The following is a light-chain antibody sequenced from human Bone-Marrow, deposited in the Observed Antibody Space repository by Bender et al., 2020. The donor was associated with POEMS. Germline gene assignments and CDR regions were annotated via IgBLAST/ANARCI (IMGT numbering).Light chain of an antibody. J-gene: IGLJ3*02. V-gene: IGLV1-36*01. CDR1: SSNIGNHG. CDR3: SAWDDSLSGWV. Sequence: QSVVTQPPSLSEAPRQRVTISCSRSSSNIGNHGVNWSQQLPGEAPKLLIYYDDLLTPGGFDRFSASKSGPSSSLAMSELLTEDEALYYCSAWDDSLSGWVFGGGTTLTVL. CDR2: YDD.